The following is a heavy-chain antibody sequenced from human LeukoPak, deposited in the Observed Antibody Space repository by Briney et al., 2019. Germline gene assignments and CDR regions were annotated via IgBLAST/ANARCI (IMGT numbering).Heavy chain of an antibody. CDR3: ARWTYGGDDAFDI. Sequence: SETLSLTCAVSGGSISSGGYSWSWIRQPPGKGLEWIGYIYHSGSTYYNPSLKSRVTISVDTSKNQFSLKLSSVTAADTAVYYCARWTYGGDDAFDIWGQGTMVTVSS. CDR2: IYHSGST. D-gene: IGHD4-23*01. V-gene: IGHV4-30-2*05. J-gene: IGHJ3*02. CDR1: GGSISSGGYS.